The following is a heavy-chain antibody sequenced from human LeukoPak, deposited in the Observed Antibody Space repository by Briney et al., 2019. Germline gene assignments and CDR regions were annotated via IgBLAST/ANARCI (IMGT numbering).Heavy chain of an antibody. D-gene: IGHD6-13*01. Sequence: IINPSGGSTSYAQKFQGRVTMTRDTSTSTVYMELSSLRSEDTAVYYCASIAAAGRRYGMDVWGQGTTVTVSS. J-gene: IGHJ6*02. CDR2: INPSGGST. V-gene: IGHV1-46*01. CDR3: ASIAAAGRRYGMDV.